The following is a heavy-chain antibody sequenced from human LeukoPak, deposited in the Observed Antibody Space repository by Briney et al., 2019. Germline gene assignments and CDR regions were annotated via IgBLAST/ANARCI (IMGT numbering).Heavy chain of an antibody. CDR2: IKQDGSEK. Sequence: GSLRLSCAASGFIFSRYWMSWVRQVPRKGLEWVANIKQDGSEKYYVDSVKGRFTISRDNAKNSLYLQMNSLRVEDTAVYYCARDKGDYDSSGSLFVFGGQGTLVTVSS. V-gene: IGHV3-7*03. CDR3: ARDKGDYDSSGSLFVF. J-gene: IGHJ4*02. D-gene: IGHD3-22*01. CDR1: GFIFSRYW.